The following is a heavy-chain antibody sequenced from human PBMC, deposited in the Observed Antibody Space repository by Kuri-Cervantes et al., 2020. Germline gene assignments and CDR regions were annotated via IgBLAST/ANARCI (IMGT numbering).Heavy chain of an antibody. CDR2: ISYDGSNK. D-gene: IGHD6-13*01. CDR3: ARDPIAAAVFDY. V-gene: IGHV3-30-3*01. CDR1: GFTFSSYA. J-gene: IGHJ4*02. Sequence: GESLKISCAAPGFTFSSYAMHRVRQAPGKGLEWVAVISYDGSNKYYADSVKGRFTISRDNAKNSLYLQMNSLRAEDTAVYYCARDPIAAAVFDYWGQGTLVTVSS.